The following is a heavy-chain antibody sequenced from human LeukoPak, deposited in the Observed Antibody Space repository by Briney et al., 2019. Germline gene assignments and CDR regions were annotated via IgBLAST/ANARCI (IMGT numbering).Heavy chain of an antibody. J-gene: IGHJ4*02. D-gene: IGHD2/OR15-2a*01. CDR2: ISSSGSTI. Sequence: PGGSLRLSCAASGFTFSSYEMNWVRQAPGKGLEWVSYISSSGSTIYYADSVKGRFTISRDNAKNSLYLQMNSLRAEDTAVYYCAKEGGYYPFDYWGQGTLVTVSS. V-gene: IGHV3-48*03. CDR3: AKEGGYYPFDY. CDR1: GFTFSSYE.